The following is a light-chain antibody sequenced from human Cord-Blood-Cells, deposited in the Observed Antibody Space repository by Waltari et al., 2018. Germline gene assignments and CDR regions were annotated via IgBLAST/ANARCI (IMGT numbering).Light chain of an antibody. CDR3: QQSYSTPT. CDR2: AAS. J-gene: IGKJ4*01. CDR1: QSISSY. Sequence: DIQTTQSSSSLSASVGDRVTITFRASQSISSYLNWYQQKPGKAPKLLIYAASSLQSGVPSRFSGSGSGTDFTLTSSSLQPEDFATYYCQQSYSTPTFGGGTKVEIK. V-gene: IGKV1-39*01.